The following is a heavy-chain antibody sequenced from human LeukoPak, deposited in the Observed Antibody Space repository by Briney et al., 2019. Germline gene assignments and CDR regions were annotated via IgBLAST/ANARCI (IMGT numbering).Heavy chain of an antibody. Sequence: GRSLRLSCAASGFTFSGYAMHWVRQAPGKGLEWVSSISSSSSYIYYADSVKGRFTISRDNAKNSLYLQMNSLRAEDTAVYYCARGVGANNWFDPWGQGTLVTVSS. CDR2: ISSSSSYI. V-gene: IGHV3-21*01. J-gene: IGHJ5*02. D-gene: IGHD1-26*01. CDR1: GFTFSGYA. CDR3: ARGVGANNWFDP.